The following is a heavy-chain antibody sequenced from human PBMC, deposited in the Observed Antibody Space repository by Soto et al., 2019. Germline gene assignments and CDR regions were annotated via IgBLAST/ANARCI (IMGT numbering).Heavy chain of an antibody. CDR1: GYTFTSYG. Sequence: ASVKVSCKASGYTFTSYGISWVRQAPGQGLEWMGWISAYNGNTNYAQKLQGRVTMTTDTSTSTAYMELRSLRSDDTAVYYCARSKGYSSSWYRGSGYYYMDVWGKGTTVTVSS. CDR2: ISAYNGNT. D-gene: IGHD6-13*01. V-gene: IGHV1-18*01. J-gene: IGHJ6*03. CDR3: ARSKGYSSSWYRGSGYYYMDV.